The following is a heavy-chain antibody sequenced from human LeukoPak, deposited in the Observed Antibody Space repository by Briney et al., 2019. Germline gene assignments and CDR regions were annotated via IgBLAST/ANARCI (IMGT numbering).Heavy chain of an antibody. J-gene: IGHJ4*02. D-gene: IGHD1-26*01. CDR2: VSGSGYNT. Sequence: GGSLRLSCAASGFTFSSYGLSWVRQAPGKGLEWVSTVSGSGYNTYYADSVKGRFTISRDNSANTLYLQMDSLRAEDTALYYCAKHSGSYFIYYVDSWGQGTLVSVSS. CDR1: GFTFSSYG. V-gene: IGHV3-23*01. CDR3: AKHSGSYFIYYVDS.